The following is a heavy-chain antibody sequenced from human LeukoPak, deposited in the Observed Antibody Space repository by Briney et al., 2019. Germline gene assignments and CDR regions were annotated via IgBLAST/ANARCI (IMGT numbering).Heavy chain of an antibody. CDR1: GFTFSDYW. CDR3: ARDRGPRTGFMVREAYDY. J-gene: IGHJ4*02. V-gene: IGHV3-74*01. D-gene: IGHD3-10*01. Sequence: GGSLRLSCAASGFTFSDYWIHWVRQAPGKGLVWVSRINTDGSITNYADYVKGRFSISRDNAKNTLYLQMSSLRAEDTAVYYCARDRGPRTGFMVREAYDYWGQGTLVTVSS. CDR2: INTDGSIT.